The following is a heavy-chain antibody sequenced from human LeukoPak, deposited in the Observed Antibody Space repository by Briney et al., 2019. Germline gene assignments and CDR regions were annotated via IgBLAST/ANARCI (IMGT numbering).Heavy chain of an antibody. CDR1: GGAITNYY. J-gene: IGHJ5*02. CDR2: IYYTGST. CDR3: ARVVIAAAGTGWFDP. Sequence: SETLSLTCGVSGGAITNYYWNWIRQAPGKGLEWLGYIYYTGSTTYNPSVKSRITISLDTSKKQISLKLRSVTAADTAVYYCARVVIAAAGTGWFDPWGQGTLVTVSS. D-gene: IGHD6-13*01. V-gene: IGHV4-59*01.